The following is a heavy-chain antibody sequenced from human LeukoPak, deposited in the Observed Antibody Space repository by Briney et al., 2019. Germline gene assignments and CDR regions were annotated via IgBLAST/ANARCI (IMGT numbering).Heavy chain of an antibody. J-gene: IGHJ5*02. CDR1: GFTFRIYC. V-gene: IGHV3-7*01. CDR2: IKQDGSEK. CDR3: ARDDCSSISCYHNWFDP. D-gene: IGHD2-2*01. Sequence: GGCLRLSCAASGFTFRIYCMSWVRQAPGKGLEWVTNIKQDGSEKYYVSSVKGRFTISRDNAKNSLYLQMNSLRAEDTAVYYCARDDCSSISCYHNWFDPWGQGTLVTVSS.